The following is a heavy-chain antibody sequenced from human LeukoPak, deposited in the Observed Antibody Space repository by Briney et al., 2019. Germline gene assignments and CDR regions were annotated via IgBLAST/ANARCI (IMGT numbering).Heavy chain of an antibody. CDR1: GVSISSSNW. V-gene: IGHV4-4*02. CDR3: ASTQKKPYYFDY. CDR2: IYHSGST. Sequence: SETLSLTCTVSGVSISSSNWWSWVRQPPGKGLEWIGEIYHSGSTNYNPSLKSRVTISVDKSKNQFSLKLSSVTAADTAVYYCASTQKKPYYFDYWGQGTLVTVSS. J-gene: IGHJ4*02.